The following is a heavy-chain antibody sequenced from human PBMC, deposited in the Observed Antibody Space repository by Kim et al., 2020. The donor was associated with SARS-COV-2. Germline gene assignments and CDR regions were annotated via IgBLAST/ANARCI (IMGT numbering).Heavy chain of an antibody. J-gene: IGHJ4*02. CDR2: IYYSGST. Sequence: SETLPLTCTVSGGSISSGGYYWSWIRQHPGKGLEWIGYIYYSGSTYYNPSLKSRVTISVDTSKNQFSLKLSSVTAADTAVYYCARAVITMIVVVNAFDYWGQGTLVTVSS. CDR3: ARAVITMIVVVNAFDY. V-gene: IGHV4-31*03. D-gene: IGHD3-22*01. CDR1: GGSISSGGYY.